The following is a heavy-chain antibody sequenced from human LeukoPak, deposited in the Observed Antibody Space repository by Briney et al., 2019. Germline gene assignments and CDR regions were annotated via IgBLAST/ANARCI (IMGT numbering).Heavy chain of an antibody. V-gene: IGHV6-1*01. J-gene: IGHJ3*01. CDR2: TYYRSKWYN. Sequence: SQTLSLTCAISGDSVSSNSAAWNWIRQSPSRGLEWPGRTYYRSKWYNEYAVSVKSRVTINPDTSKNQFSLQLNYVTPEDTAVYYCARYSRDAFDVWGQGTMVTVSS. CDR3: ARYSRDAFDV. D-gene: IGHD2-21*01. CDR1: GDSVSSNSAA.